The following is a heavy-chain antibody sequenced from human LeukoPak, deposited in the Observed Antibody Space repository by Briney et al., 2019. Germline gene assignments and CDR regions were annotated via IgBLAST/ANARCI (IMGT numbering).Heavy chain of an antibody. Sequence: GASVKVSCKASGYTFTSYYMHWVRQAPGQGLEWMGIINPSGGSTSYAQKFHGRVTMTRDTSTSTVYMELSSLRSEDTAVYYCARGGLGPRYCSGGSCYVAFDIWGQGTMVTVSS. V-gene: IGHV1-46*01. CDR2: INPSGGST. D-gene: IGHD2-15*01. CDR3: ARGGLGPRYCSGGSCYVAFDI. CDR1: GYTFTSYY. J-gene: IGHJ3*02.